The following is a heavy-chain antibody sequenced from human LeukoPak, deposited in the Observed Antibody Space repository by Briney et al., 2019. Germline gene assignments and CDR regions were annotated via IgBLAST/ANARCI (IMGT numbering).Heavy chain of an antibody. V-gene: IGHV4-38-2*02. J-gene: IGHJ5*02. CDR2: IFHSGST. CDR1: GYSISNGYC. Sequence: SGTLSLTCTVSGYSISNGYCWGWIRQPPGRGLEWIGNIFHSGSTHYNPSLNSRVNMSVDTSKNQFSLILNSVTAADTALYYCARRKKFVAESWGQGTLVTVSS. CDR3: ARRKKFVAES.